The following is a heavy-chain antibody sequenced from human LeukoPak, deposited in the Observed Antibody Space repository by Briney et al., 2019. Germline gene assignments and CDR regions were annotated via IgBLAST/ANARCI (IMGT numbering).Heavy chain of an antibody. V-gene: IGHV3-7*01. CDR3: ARAIMGSSYYYYYMDV. CDR1: GFTFSSYW. J-gene: IGHJ6*03. CDR2: IKRDGSEK. Sequence: GGSLRLSCAASGFTFSSYWMSWVRQAPGKGLEWEANIKRDGSEKYYVDSVKGRFTISRDNAKNSLYLQMNSLRAEDTAVYYCARAIMGSSYYYYYMDVWGTGTTVTVSS. D-gene: IGHD1-26*01.